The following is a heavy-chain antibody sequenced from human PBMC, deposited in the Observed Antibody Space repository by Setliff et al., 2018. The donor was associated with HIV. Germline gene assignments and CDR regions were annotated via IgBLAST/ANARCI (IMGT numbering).Heavy chain of an antibody. J-gene: IGHJ4*02. Sequence: ASVKVSCKVSGYTFDNYDFSWVRQAPGQGLEWMGWISTFNGGTNSAQKFRDRVTLTTDTSTATAYMELKSLKSNDTAVYYCARGGGYRGYDGTLDYWGQGTLVTVSS. CDR1: GYTFDNYD. CDR2: ISTFNGGT. V-gene: IGHV1-18*01. CDR3: ARGGGYRGYDGTLDY. D-gene: IGHD5-12*01.